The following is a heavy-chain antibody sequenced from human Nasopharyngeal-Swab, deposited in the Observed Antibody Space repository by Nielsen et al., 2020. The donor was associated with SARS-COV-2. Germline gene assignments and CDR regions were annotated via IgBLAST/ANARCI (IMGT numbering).Heavy chain of an antibody. CDR2: IDSDGSST. CDR1: GFTFSSYS. V-gene: IGHV3-74*01. Sequence: GGSLRLSCAASGFTFSSYSRHWVRQVPGKGLLWVAHIDSDGSSTTYADSVKGRFTISRDNAKNTLYLQMNSLRAEDTAVYYCARQRGGIVILTLDPWGQGTLVTVSS. J-gene: IGHJ5*02. CDR3: ARQRGGIVILTLDP. D-gene: IGHD3/OR15-3a*01.